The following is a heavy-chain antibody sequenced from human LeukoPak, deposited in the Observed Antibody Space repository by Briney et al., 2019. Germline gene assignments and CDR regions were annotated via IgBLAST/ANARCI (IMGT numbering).Heavy chain of an antibody. CDR1: GYSISSLY. Sequence: SQTLSLTCTVSGYSISSLYWSCIRQPPGKGLEWIGYIYYSGSTTYNPSLKSRVTMSVDTSKNQFSLKLTSVTAADTAVYYCASIPVSGAPLSNWGQGTLVTVSS. J-gene: IGHJ4*02. V-gene: IGHV4-59*01. CDR2: IYYSGST. CDR3: ASIPVSGAPLSN. D-gene: IGHD6-19*01.